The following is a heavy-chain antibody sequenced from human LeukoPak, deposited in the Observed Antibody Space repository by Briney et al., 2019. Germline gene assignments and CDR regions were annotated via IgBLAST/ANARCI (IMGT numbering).Heavy chain of an antibody. CDR2: IRYDGSNK. V-gene: IGHV3-30*02. Sequence: GGSLRLSCAASGFTFSSYGMHWVRQAPGKGLEWVAFIRYDGSNKYYADSVKGRFTISRDNSKNTLYLQMNSLRAEDTAVYYCAKDPSKSGYYYYMDVWGKGTTVTISS. CDR3: AKDPSKSGYYYYMDV. D-gene: IGHD3-3*01. CDR1: GFTFSSYG. J-gene: IGHJ6*03.